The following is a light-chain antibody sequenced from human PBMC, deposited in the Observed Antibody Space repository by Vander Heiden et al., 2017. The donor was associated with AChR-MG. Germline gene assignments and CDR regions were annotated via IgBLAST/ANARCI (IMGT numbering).Light chain of an antibody. CDR1: QSVDTW. CDR2: TTS. V-gene: IGKV3-15*01. J-gene: IGKJ2*01. Sequence: IVMTQSPATLSVSPGERATLSCRASQSVDTWVAWYQQKPGQAPRLLIYTTSNRATGIPARFSGSGSGTEFTLTISSLQSEDFAVYYCQQHDNWPYTFGQGTKVEI. CDR3: QQHDNWPYT.